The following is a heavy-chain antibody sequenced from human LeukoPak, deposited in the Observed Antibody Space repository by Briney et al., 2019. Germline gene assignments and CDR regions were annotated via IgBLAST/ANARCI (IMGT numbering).Heavy chain of an antibody. J-gene: IGHJ4*02. Sequence: GGSLRLSCAASGFTFSSYTMNWVRQAPGKGLEWVSSITSSSYIYYADSVMGRFTISRDNANNSLYLQMNSLRAEDTAVYYCARHVVAVGFDYWGQGTLVTVSS. CDR2: ITSSSYI. V-gene: IGHV3-21*01. CDR3: ARHVVAVGFDY. CDR1: GFTFSSYT. D-gene: IGHD3-22*01.